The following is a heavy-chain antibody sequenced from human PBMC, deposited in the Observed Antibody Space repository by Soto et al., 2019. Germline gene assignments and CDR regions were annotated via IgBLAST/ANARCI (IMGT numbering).Heavy chain of an antibody. D-gene: IGHD3-22*01. J-gene: IGHJ6*02. CDR1: GYTFTRNG. Sequence: SVKVSCKTSGYTFTRNGISWVRQAPGQGLEWMGWISPKSGSIKYAQKFQGRVIMTTDTSTSTAYMEVRSLRSDDTAVYYCVKDRDSNSWPSRDVWGPGTTVTVSS. CDR3: VKDRDSNSWPSRDV. CDR2: ISPKSGSI. V-gene: IGHV1-18*01.